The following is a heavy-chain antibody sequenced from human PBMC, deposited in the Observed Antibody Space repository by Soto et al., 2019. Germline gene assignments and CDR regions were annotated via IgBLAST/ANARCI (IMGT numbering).Heavy chain of an antibody. CDR2: INHSGST. Sequence: SETLSLTCAVYGGSFSGYYWSWIRQPPGKGLEWIGGINHSGSTNYNPSLKSRVTISVDTSKNQFSLKLSSVTAADTAVYYCARSNGVVPAAKKDYYFDYWGQGTLVTVSS. D-gene: IGHD2-2*01. CDR1: GGSFSGYY. V-gene: IGHV4-34*01. CDR3: ARSNGVVPAAKKDYYFDY. J-gene: IGHJ4*02.